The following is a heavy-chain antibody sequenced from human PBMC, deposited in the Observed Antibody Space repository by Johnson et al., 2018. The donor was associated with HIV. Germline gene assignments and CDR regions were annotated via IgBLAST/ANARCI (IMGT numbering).Heavy chain of an antibody. CDR3: AKGGDGTGWSVVFEL. CDR1: GFSFGSYG. CDR2: ISYGGTYK. V-gene: IGHV3-30*18. D-gene: IGHD6-19*01. Sequence: QVQLVESGGGVVQPGRSLRVSCAASGFSFGSYGMHWVRQAPGKGLEWVAIISYGGTYKYYADSVKGRFTISRDNSKNTLYLQMNSLRVEDAAVYYCAKGGDGTGWSVVFELWGQGTMVTVSS. J-gene: IGHJ3*01.